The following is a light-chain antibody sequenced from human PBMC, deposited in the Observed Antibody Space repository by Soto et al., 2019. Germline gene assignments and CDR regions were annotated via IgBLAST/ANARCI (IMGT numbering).Light chain of an antibody. CDR1: QGITYY. CDR2: AAS. Sequence: DIQMTQSPSSLSASVGDRVTITCRASQGITYYLGWYQLKPGKVPKLLIYAASTLQSGVPSRFTGSGSGTDFTLTINSLQPEDVATYDCQNYNSVPLTFGGGTKVEIK. CDR3: QNYNSVPLT. J-gene: IGKJ4*01. V-gene: IGKV1-27*01.